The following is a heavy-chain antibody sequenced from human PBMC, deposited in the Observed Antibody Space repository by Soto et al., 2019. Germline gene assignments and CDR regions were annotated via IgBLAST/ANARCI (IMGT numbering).Heavy chain of an antibody. CDR3: AKAHMWGGTEWETSFDS. CDR1: GFTFSSYS. J-gene: IGHJ4*02. Sequence: GGSLRLSCAASGFTFSSYSMNWVRQAPGKGLEWVSYISSSSSTIYYADSVKGRFTISRDNAKNSLYLQMNSLRAEDTALYFCAKAHMWGGTEWETSFDSWGQGTLVTVSS. CDR2: ISSSSSTI. V-gene: IGHV3-48*01. D-gene: IGHD1-26*01.